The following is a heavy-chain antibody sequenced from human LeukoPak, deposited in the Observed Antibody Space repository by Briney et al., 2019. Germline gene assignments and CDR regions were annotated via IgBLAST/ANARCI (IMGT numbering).Heavy chain of an antibody. CDR3: AREGLQFRSFDS. V-gene: IGHV3-72*01. CDR2: TRNKANSDTT. D-gene: IGHD4-11*01. Sequence: PGRSLRLSCAASGFTFSDHYMDWVRQAPGKGLEWVGRTRNKANSDTTEYAASVKGRFTISRDDSKNSLYLQMNSLKTEDTAVYYCAREGLQFRSFDSWGQGTLVTVSS. CDR1: GFTFSDHY. J-gene: IGHJ4*02.